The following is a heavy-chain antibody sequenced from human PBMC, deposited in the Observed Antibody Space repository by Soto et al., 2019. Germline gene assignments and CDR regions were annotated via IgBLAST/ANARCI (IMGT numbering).Heavy chain of an antibody. CDR3: ARDAAVPGESDRFDY. J-gene: IGHJ4*02. V-gene: IGHV4-4*02. CDR2: AYHNGLT. Sequence: XETLSLTCADAGCYVTSTVCWSWVRQPPGKGLEWIGEAYHNGLTDYNPSLKSRVTMSVDTSKNEFSLKLTSLTAADTAIYYCARDAAVPGESDRFDYWAQGSLVTVSS. CDR1: GCYVTSTVC. D-gene: IGHD6-19*01.